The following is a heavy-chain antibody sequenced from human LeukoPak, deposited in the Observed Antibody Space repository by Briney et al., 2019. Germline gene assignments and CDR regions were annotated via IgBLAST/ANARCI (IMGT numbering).Heavy chain of an antibody. Sequence: SETPSLTCTISGGSISTYYWTWIRQPPGKGREWIAYVYYSGNVNYNPSLKSRVTISVDTSKNQFSLKLSSVTAADTAVYYCARVGSGSFDYWGQGTLVAVSS. CDR1: GGSISTYY. J-gene: IGHJ4*02. D-gene: IGHD1-26*01. V-gene: IGHV4-59*01. CDR3: ARVGSGSFDY. CDR2: VYYSGNV.